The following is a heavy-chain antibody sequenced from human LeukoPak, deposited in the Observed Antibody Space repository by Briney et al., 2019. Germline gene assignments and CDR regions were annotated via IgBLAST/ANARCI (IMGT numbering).Heavy chain of an antibody. CDR1: GLTFSSHA. J-gene: IGHJ4*02. D-gene: IGHD1-26*01. Sequence: GGSLRLSCAASGLTFSSHAMHWVRQAPGKGLEYVSAITNNGGNTDYANSVKGRFTISRDNSKNTPFLLMDSLTAEDMAVYYCARGGYYAASDCWGQGTLVTVSS. V-gene: IGHV3-64*01. CDR3: ARGGYYAASDC. CDR2: ITNNGGNT.